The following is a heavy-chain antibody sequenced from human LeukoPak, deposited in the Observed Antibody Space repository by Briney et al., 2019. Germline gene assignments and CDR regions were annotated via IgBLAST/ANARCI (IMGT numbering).Heavy chain of an antibody. V-gene: IGHV1-18*01. CDR3: AKDPRGVQLERRDAFDI. Sequence: ASMKVSCKASGYTFTSYGISWVRQAPGQGLEWMGWISAANGNTNYAQKLQGRVTMTTDTSTSTAYMELRSLRSDDTAVYYCAKDPRGVQLERRDAFDIWGQGTMVTVSS. CDR2: ISAANGNT. CDR1: GYTFTSYG. D-gene: IGHD1-1*01. J-gene: IGHJ3*02.